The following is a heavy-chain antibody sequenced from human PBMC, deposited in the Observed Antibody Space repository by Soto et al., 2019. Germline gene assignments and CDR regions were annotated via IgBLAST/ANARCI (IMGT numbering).Heavy chain of an antibody. D-gene: IGHD1-1*01. CDR3: AREKDRLQLGGNYYYTLDV. Sequence: QVQLVQSGAEVKKPGSSVKVSCKASGGTFSTSAISWVRQAPGQGLEWVGGIMPVFPTPDYAQNFQGRVTITADESTTTAHLEPTSLRADDTAVYYCAREKDRLQLGGNYYYTLDVWGQGPAITVSS. J-gene: IGHJ6*02. V-gene: IGHV1-69*12. CDR2: IMPVFPTP. CDR1: GGTFSTSA.